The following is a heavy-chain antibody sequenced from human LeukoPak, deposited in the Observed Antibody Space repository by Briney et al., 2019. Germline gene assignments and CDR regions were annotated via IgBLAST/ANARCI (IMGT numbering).Heavy chain of an antibody. CDR1: GVSISRYY. V-gene: IGHV4-59*08. J-gene: IGHJ4*02. D-gene: IGHD1-1*01. CDR2: VHYSGNT. Sequence: TSETLSLTCTVSGVSISRYYWSWVRQPPGKGLEWIGSVHYSGNTNYNPSLKSRVTISLGTSKNQFSLKLSYVTAADTAVYYCARHDYNWKTFDYWGQGTLVTVSS. CDR3: ARHDYNWKTFDY.